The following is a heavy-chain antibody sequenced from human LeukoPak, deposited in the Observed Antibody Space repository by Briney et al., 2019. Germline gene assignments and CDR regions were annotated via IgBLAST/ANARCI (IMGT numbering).Heavy chain of an antibody. CDR3: VRWQYCGGNCFFSAFDI. J-gene: IGHJ3*02. D-gene: IGHD2-21*01. CDR2: IHHSGNT. V-gene: IGHV4-59*01. Sequence: SETLSLTCTVSDGSIGSSYWSWIRQSPGKGLEWIGYIHHSGNTNSSPPLESRVTISVDTPKNQFSLKLNSVTAADTAIYYCVRWQYCGGNCFFSAFDIWGQGKMVTVSS. CDR1: DGSIGSSY.